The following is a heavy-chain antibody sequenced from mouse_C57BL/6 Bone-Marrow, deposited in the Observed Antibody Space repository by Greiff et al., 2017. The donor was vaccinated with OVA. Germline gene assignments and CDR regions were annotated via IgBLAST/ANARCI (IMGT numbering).Heavy chain of an antibody. V-gene: IGHV1-64*01. CDR3: ASRRALFAY. J-gene: IGHJ3*01. Sequence: QVQLQQPGAELVKPGDSVKLTCKASGYTFTSYWMHWVKQRPGQGLEWIGMIHPNSGSTNYNEKLKSKATNTVDKSSITAYMQLSGQTYEDSSVYYCASRRALFAYWGQGTLVTVSA. CDR2: IHPNSGST. CDR1: GYTFTSYW.